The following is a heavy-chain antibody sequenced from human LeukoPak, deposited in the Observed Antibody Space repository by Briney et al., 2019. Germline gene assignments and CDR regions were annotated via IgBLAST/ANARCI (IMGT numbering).Heavy chain of an antibody. V-gene: IGHV3-11*04. CDR2: ISSSGSTI. CDR1: GFTFSDYY. Sequence: KPGGSLRLSCAASGFTFSDYYMSWIRQAPGKGLEWVSYISSSGSTIYYADSVKGRFTISRDNSKNTLYLQMNSLRAEDTAVYYCAKLWSNWNDGYFDYWGQGTLVTVSS. CDR3: AKLWSNWNDGYFDY. D-gene: IGHD1-20*01. J-gene: IGHJ4*02.